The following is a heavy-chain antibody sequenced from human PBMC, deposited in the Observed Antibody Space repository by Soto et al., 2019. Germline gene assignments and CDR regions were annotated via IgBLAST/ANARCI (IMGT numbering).Heavy chain of an antibody. J-gene: IGHJ6*02. CDR1: GYTFTSYW. D-gene: IGHD3-10*01. Sequence: GESLKISCKGSGYTFTSYWIAWVRQMPGKGLEWMGIIYPGDSRTRYSPSFQGQVTISVDKSISTVYLQWSSLKASDTAMYYCTYGSGSYFPYYYYYGMDVWGQGTTVTVSS. V-gene: IGHV5-51*01. CDR2: IYPGDSRT. CDR3: TYGSGSYFPYYYYYGMDV.